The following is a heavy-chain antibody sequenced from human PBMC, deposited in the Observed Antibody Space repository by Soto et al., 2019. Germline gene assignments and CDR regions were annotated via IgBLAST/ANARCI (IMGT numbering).Heavy chain of an antibody. Sequence: ASVKVSCKASGYTFTSYAMHWVRQAPGQRLEWMGWINAGNGNTKYSQKFQGRVTITRDTSASTAYMELSSLRSEDTAVYYCARDRRPDYSSSYYYYYYMDVWGKGTTVTVSS. CDR1: GYTFTSYA. D-gene: IGHD6-6*01. J-gene: IGHJ6*03. V-gene: IGHV1-3*01. CDR2: INAGNGNT. CDR3: ARDRRPDYSSSYYYYYYMDV.